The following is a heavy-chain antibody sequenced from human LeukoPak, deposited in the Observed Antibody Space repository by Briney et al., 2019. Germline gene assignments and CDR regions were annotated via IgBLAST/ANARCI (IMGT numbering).Heavy chain of an antibody. CDR1: DDSFSSHY. CDR2: ISYIGST. D-gene: IGHD1-7*01. J-gene: IGHJ4*02. V-gene: IGHV4-59*11. Sequence: PSETLSLTCAVSDDSFSSHYWTWIRQPPGKGLEWIGYISYIGSTNYNPSLKSRVTISIDTSKNQFSLKLSSVTVADTAVYYCARRAPGITGTYIFDYWGQGTLVTVSS. CDR3: ARRAPGITGTYIFDY.